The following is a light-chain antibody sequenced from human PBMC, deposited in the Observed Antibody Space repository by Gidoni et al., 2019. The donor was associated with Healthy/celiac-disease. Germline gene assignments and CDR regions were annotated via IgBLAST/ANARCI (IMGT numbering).Light chain of an antibody. V-gene: IGLV4-69*01. Sequence: QLVLTQSPSASASLGASVKLTCTLSSGHSSYAIAWHQQQPEKGPRYLMKLNSDGSHSKGDGIPARFSGSSSGAERYLTISSLQSEDEADYYCQTWGTGFQVFGGGTKLTVL. CDR2: LNSDGSH. CDR1: SGHSSYA. CDR3: QTWGTGFQV. J-gene: IGLJ2*01.